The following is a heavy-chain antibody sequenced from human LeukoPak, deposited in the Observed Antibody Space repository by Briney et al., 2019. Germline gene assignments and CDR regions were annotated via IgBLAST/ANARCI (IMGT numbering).Heavy chain of an antibody. CDR2: IHHSGST. CDR3: VRGLGPHTSRKSSHRSSKYLGDS. CDR1: GDSISSNSW. V-gene: IGHV4-4*02. Sequence: PSGTLSLTCAVSGDSISSNSWWSWVRQPPGKGLEWVGEIHHSGSTNYNPSLKSRVTISVDKSKNQFSLKLSSVTAADTAVYYCVRGLGPHTSRKSSHRSSKYLGDSWGQGTLVTVSS. D-gene: IGHD6-13*01. J-gene: IGHJ4*02.